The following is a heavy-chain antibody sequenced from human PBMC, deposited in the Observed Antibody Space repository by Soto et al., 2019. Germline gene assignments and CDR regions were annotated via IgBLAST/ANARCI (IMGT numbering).Heavy chain of an antibody. Sequence: CGATLVNPTHTLTRTCNSSGFSLSTGAVGVGGIRQPTGKELEWLAIIYWDDEPRYTPSLKSRLTIGKDTFKNHMVLTRTNMEPVDTAAYYCAYRRHFCSGSSCYNWFDPWGLGTLVTVSS. CDR2: IYWDDEP. V-gene: IGHV2-5*02. CDR3: AYRRHFCSGSSCYNWFDP. J-gene: IGHJ5*02. D-gene: IGHD2-15*01. CDR1: GFSLSTGAVG.